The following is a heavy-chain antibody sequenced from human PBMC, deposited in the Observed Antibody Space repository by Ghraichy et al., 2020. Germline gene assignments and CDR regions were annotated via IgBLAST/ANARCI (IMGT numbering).Heavy chain of an antibody. V-gene: IGHV1-46*01. D-gene: IGHD2-8*01. CDR1: GYTFTSYY. CDR2: INPSGGST. J-gene: IGHJ4*02. CDR3: AILSTDCTNGVCSIDY. Sequence: ASVKVSCKASGYTFTSYYMHWVRQAPGQGLEWMGIINPSGGSTSYAQKFQGRVTMTRDTSTSTVYMELSSLRSEDTAVYYCAILSTDCTNGVCSIDYWGQGTLVTVSS.